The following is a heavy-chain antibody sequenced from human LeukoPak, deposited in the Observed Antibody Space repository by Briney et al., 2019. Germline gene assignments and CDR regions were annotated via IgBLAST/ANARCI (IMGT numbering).Heavy chain of an antibody. CDR2: INHSGST. CDR1: DGSFSGYY. D-gene: IGHD6-13*01. CDR3: ARHGTIAAAGTELDY. J-gene: IGHJ4*02. Sequence: SETLSLTCDVYDGSFSGYYWSWIRQPPGKGLEWIGEINHSGSTNYNPSLKSRVTISVDTSKNQFSLKLSSVTAADTAVYYCARHGTIAAAGTELDYWGQGTLVTVSS. V-gene: IGHV4-34*01.